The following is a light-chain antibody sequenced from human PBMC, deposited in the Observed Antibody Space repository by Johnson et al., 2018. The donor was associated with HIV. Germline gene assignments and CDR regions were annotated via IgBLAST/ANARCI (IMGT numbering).Light chain of an antibody. Sequence: VLTQPPSVSAAPGQKVTISCSGNTCDIGNNYVSCHQQLPGTAPKLLIYDNNKRPSGIPDRISGSKSGTSATLGITGLQTGDEADYYCATWDSRLSAGHVFGTGTKVTVL. CDR2: DNN. CDR1: TCDIGNNY. J-gene: IGLJ1*01. V-gene: IGLV1-51*01. CDR3: ATWDSRLSAGHV.